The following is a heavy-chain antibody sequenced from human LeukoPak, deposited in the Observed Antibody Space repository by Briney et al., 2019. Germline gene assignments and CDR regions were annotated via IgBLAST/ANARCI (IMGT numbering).Heavy chain of an antibody. CDR2: IYYSGST. D-gene: IGHD3-22*01. CDR3: ARSPQPYMIVVVMAFDY. V-gene: IGHV4-39*07. J-gene: IGHJ4*02. Sequence: PSETLSLTCTVSGGSISSSSYYWGWIRQPPGKGLEWIGSIYYSGSTYYNPSLKSRVTISVDTSKNQFSLKLSSVTAADTAVYYCARSPQPYMIVVVMAFDYWGQGTLVTVSS. CDR1: GGSISSSSYY.